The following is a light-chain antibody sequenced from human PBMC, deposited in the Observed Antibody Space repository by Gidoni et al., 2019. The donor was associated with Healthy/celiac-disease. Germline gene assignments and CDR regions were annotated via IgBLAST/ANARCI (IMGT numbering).Light chain of an antibody. CDR3: QSYDSSLSGSVV. V-gene: IGLV1-40*01. J-gene: IGLJ2*01. CDR2: GNS. CDR1: RSTIGAGYD. Sequence: QSVLTPPPSVSGAPGQRVPISCTGSRSTIGAGYDVPLYQQLPGTAPKLLIYGNSNRPSWVPDRFSGSKSGTSASLAITGLQAEDEADYYCQSYDSSLSGSVVFGGGTKLTVL.